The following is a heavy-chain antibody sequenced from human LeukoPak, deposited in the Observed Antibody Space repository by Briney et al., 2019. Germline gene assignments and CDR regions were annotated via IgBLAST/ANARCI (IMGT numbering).Heavy chain of an antibody. Sequence: KTSQTLSLTCTVSGGSISSGSYYWNWIRQPAGKGLEWIGRIYTSGSTNYNPSLKSRVTISVDTSKNQFSLKLSSVTAADTAVYYCAREERYCSSTSCYRGAFDIWGQGTVVTVSS. CDR3: AREERYCSSTSCYRGAFDI. CDR2: IYTSGST. J-gene: IGHJ3*02. CDR1: GGSISSGSYY. V-gene: IGHV4-61*02. D-gene: IGHD2-2*02.